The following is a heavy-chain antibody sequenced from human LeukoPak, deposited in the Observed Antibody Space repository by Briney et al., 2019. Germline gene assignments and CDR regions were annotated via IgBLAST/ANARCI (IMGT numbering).Heavy chain of an antibody. CDR2: ISGSGDDT. V-gene: IGHV3-23*01. CDR3: AKDRIVVVAATLTFFDY. CDR1: GFTFSSYA. J-gene: IGHJ4*02. D-gene: IGHD2-15*01. Sequence: PGGSLRLSCAASGFTFSSYAMSWVRQAPGKGLEWVSTISGSGDDTYYADSVKGRFTISRDNSKNTLYLQMNSLRAEDTAVYYCAKDRIVVVAATLTFFDYWGQGTLVTVSS.